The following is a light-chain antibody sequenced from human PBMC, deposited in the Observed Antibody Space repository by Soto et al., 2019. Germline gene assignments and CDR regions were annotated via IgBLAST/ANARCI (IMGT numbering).Light chain of an antibody. CDR3: CSFAGSFYV. J-gene: IGLJ1*01. V-gene: IGLV2-11*01. Sequence: QSVLTQPRSVSGSPGQSVAISCTGTSRDVDAYDFVSWYQHHPGKAPKLIISEVSKRPSGVSHRFSDSKSGNTASLTISGLQAEDEADYFCCSFAGSFYVFGTGTKLTVL. CDR1: SRDVDAYDF. CDR2: EVS.